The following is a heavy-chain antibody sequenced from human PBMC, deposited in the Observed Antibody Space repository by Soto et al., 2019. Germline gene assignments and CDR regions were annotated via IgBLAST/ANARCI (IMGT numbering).Heavy chain of an antibody. CDR3: AVHCSTSSCSY. Sequence: EVQLSESGGGLVQPGGSLRVSCAASGFTFSTYAMSWVRQAPGKGLEWVSAIGGSAESAYYGDSVKGRFTISRDNSKNTVYLQMNSLRAEYTAVYYCAVHCSTSSCSYWGQGTLVTVSS. CDR1: GFTFSTYA. J-gene: IGHJ4*02. CDR2: IGGSAESA. D-gene: IGHD2-2*01. V-gene: IGHV3-23*01.